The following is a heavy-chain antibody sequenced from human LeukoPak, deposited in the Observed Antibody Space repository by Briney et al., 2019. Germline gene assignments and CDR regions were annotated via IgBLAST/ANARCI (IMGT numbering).Heavy chain of an antibody. D-gene: IGHD3-10*01. CDR2: ISGSGGST. CDR3: AKSPSITMVRGVIPFDY. V-gene: IGHV3-23*01. Sequence: PGGSLRLSCAASGFTFSSYAMSWVRQAPGKRLEWVSAISGSGGSTYYADSVKGRFTISRDNSKNTLYLQMNSLRAEDTAVYYCAKSPSITMVRGVIPFDYWGQGTLVTVSS. CDR1: GFTFSSYA. J-gene: IGHJ4*02.